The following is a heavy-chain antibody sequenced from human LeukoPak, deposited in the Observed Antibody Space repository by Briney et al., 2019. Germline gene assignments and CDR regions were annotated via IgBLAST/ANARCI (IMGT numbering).Heavy chain of an antibody. CDR3: ARRHLSARAFDI. V-gene: IGHV5-51*01. Sequence: GESLKISCKCSGYSFTSHWIGRVRQMPGKGLEWMGIVNPDDSDTIYSPSFQGQVTISADESITTAYLQWSSLKASDTAMYYCARRHLSARAFDIWGQGTMVTVSS. J-gene: IGHJ3*02. CDR2: VNPDDSDT. D-gene: IGHD3-16*01. CDR1: GYSFTSHW.